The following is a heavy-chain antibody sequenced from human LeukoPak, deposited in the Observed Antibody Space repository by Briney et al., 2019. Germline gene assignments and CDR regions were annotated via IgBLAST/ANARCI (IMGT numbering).Heavy chain of an antibody. D-gene: IGHD3-22*01. CDR3: ALVSCYYPTFDY. CDR1: GYTFTSYG. V-gene: IGHV1-18*01. CDR2: ISAYNGNA. J-gene: IGHJ4*02. Sequence: ASVKVSCKASGYTFTSYGISWVRQAPGQGLEWMGWISAYNGNANYAQKLQGRVTMTTDTSTSTAYMELRSLRSDDTAVYYCALVSCYYPTFDYWGQGTLVTVSS.